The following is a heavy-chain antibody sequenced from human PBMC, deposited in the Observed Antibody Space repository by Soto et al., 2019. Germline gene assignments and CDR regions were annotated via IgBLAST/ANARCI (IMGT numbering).Heavy chain of an antibody. Sequence: QVQLVQSGAEVKKPGASVKVSCKASGYTFTSYYMHWVRQAPGQGLEWMGIINPSGGSTSYAQKFQGRVTMTRDTSTSTVYMELSSLRSEDPAVYYCAREGGGYGDYEGWYFDLWGRGTLVTVSS. CDR3: AREGGGYGDYEGWYFDL. CDR1: GYTFTSYY. D-gene: IGHD4-17*01. J-gene: IGHJ2*01. V-gene: IGHV1-46*03. CDR2: INPSGGST.